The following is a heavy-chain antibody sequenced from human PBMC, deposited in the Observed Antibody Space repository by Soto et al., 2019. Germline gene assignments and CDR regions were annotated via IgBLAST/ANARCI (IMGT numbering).Heavy chain of an antibody. CDR3: AREYTAWPLAYGLDV. V-gene: IGHV3-21*01. CDR2: ISSRSDI. D-gene: IGHD2-2*02. CDR1: GFTFSTYS. J-gene: IGHJ6*02. Sequence: PGGSLRLSCVGSGFTFSTYSINWVRQAPGKGLEWVSSISSRSDIYYADSVKGRFTISRDNAKNSVSLQMNSPRAEDTAVYYCAREYTAWPLAYGLDVWGQGTTVTVS.